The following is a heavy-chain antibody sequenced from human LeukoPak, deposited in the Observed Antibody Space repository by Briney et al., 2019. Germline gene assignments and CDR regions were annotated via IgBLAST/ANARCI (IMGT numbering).Heavy chain of an antibody. J-gene: IGHJ5*02. CDR3: ARVDFTVTTDRSRFDP. CDR2: ISGISTYT. Sequence: GGSLRLSCAASGVTFSDYYMTWIRQAPGKGLEWVSYISGISTYTKYADSVKGRFTISRDNAKNSLYLQMNSLRAEDTAVYYCARVDFTVTTDRSRFDPWGQGTLVTVSS. V-gene: IGHV3-11*05. D-gene: IGHD4-17*01. CDR1: GVTFSDYY.